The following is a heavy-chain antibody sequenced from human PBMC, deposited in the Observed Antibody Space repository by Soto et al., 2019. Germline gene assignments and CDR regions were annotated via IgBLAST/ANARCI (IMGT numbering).Heavy chain of an antibody. CDR3: ARGLVIIEARRGWFDP. V-gene: IGHV4-34*01. CDR2: INHSGST. J-gene: IGHJ5*02. CDR1: GGSFSGYY. D-gene: IGHD6-6*01. Sequence: PSETLSLTCAVYGGSFSGYYWSWIRQSPGKGLEWIGEINHSGSTNYNPSLKSRVTISVDTSKNQFSLKLSSVTAADTAVYYCARGLVIIEARRGWFDPWGQGTLVTVSS.